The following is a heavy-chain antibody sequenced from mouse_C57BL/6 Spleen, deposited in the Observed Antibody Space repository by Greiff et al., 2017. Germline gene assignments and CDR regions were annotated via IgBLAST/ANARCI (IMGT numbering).Heavy chain of an antibody. CDR2: IHPSDSDT. V-gene: IGHV1-74*01. CDR3: ATHYCNYLHWFAY. D-gene: IGHD2-1*01. CDR1: GSTFTSFW. Sequence: VQLQQPGAELVKPGASVKVSCKASGSTFTSFWLPWVKQRPGQGLEWIGRIHPSDSDTNYNQKFKGKAPLTVDKSSSTAYMQLSSLTSDDSAVYYCATHYCNYLHWFAYWGQGTLVTVSA. J-gene: IGHJ3*01.